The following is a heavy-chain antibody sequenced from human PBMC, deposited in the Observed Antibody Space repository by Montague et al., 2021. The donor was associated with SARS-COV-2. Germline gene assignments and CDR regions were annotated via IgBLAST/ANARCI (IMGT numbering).Heavy chain of an antibody. Sequence: TLSLTCSVSGGSMSSVGYYWSWLRQHGGKGLEWVGYIYYKGXTXYXXSLKSRISISLDTSKSQFSLNLTSVTAADTAVYYCARGPYRNFDIWGQGALVTVSS. CDR1: GGSMSSVGYY. V-gene: IGHV4-31*03. CDR2: IYYKGXT. CDR3: ARGPYRNFDI. J-gene: IGHJ4*02. D-gene: IGHD3-16*02.